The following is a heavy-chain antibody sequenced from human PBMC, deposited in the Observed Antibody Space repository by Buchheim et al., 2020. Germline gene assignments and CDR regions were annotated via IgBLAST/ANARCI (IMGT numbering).Heavy chain of an antibody. J-gene: IGHJ5*02. CDR2: INTNTGNP. D-gene: IGHD3-3*01. CDR1: GYTFTSYA. Sequence: QVQLVQSGSELKKPGASVKVSCKASGYTFTSYAMNWVRQAPGQGLEWMGWINTNTGNPTYAQGFTGRFVFSLDTSVSTAYLQISSLKAEDTAVYYCARGDKLRFLEWLPNPPNEALGPWGQGTL. CDR3: ARGDKLRFLEWLPNPPNEALGP. V-gene: IGHV7-4-1*02.